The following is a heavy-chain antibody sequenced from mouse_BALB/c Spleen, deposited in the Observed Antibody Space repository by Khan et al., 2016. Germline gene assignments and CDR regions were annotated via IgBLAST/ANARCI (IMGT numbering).Heavy chain of an antibody. D-gene: IGHD1-1*01. Sequence: EVQLQESGPGLVKPSQSLSLTCTVTGYSITSDYAWNWIRQFPGNKLEWMGYISYSGSTSYNPSLKSRISITRDTSKNQFFLQLNSVTTDNTATYYCATTVVAPRFAYWGQGTLFTVAA. V-gene: IGHV3-2*02. CDR1: GYSITSDYA. CDR2: ISYSGST. J-gene: IGHJ3*01. CDR3: ATTVVAPRFAY.